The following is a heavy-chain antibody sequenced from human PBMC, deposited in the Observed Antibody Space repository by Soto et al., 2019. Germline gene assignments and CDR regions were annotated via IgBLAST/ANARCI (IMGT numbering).Heavy chain of an antibody. CDR2: ISSSSSYI. V-gene: IGHV3-21*01. J-gene: IGHJ4*02. Sequence: PGGSLRLSCVVSGFTFSSYTMNWVRQAPGKGLEWVSSISSSSSYIYYADSVKGRFTISRDNAKNSLYLQMNSLRAEDTAVYYCARGASYYHSVFDYWGQGTLVTVSS. D-gene: IGHD3-22*01. CDR1: GFTFSSYT. CDR3: ARGASYYHSVFDY.